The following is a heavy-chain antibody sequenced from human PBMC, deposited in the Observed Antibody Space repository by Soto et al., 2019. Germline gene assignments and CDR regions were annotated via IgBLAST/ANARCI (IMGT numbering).Heavy chain of an antibody. V-gene: IGHV1-18*04. Sequence: QVQLVQSGAEVKKPGASVKVSCKASGYTFISYGISWVRQSPGQGLEWMGWISAYNGNTNYGRKVQGRVTMTTDTSTSTAYMELKSLRSDDTAVYYCARDFVPGRMVRGVSAFDMWGQGTMVTVSS. CDR3: ARDFVPGRMVRGVSAFDM. CDR2: ISAYNGNT. CDR1: GYTFISYG. D-gene: IGHD3-10*01. J-gene: IGHJ3*02.